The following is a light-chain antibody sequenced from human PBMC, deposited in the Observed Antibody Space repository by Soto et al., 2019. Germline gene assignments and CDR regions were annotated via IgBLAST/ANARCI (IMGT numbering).Light chain of an antibody. J-gene: IGLJ1*01. CDR3: SSYTSSSIYV. Sequence: QSVLTQPASVSGSPGQSITISCTGTSSDVGGYNYVSWYQQHPGKAPKLMIYDVSNRPSGVSNRFSGSKSGNTASLTISGLQAEDDADYYCSSYTSSSIYVFGPVT. CDR1: SSDVGGYNY. CDR2: DVS. V-gene: IGLV2-14*01.